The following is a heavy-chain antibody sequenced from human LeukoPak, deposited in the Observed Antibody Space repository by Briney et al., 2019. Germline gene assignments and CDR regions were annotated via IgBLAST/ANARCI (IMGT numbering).Heavy chain of an antibody. CDR3: ARDRGYSSSWSFGKDYYMDV. J-gene: IGHJ6*03. CDR1: GYIFTSYG. Sequence: ASVKVSCKASGYIFTSYGISWVRQAPGQGLEWMGWISVYNGNTNYPQRLQGRVTMTTDTSTTTAYMELRSLRSDDTAVYYCARDRGYSSSWSFGKDYYMDVWGKGTTVTVSS. D-gene: IGHD6-13*01. V-gene: IGHV1-18*01. CDR2: ISVYNGNT.